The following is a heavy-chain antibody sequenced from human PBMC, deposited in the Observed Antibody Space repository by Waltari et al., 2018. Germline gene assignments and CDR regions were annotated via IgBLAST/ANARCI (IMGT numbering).Heavy chain of an antibody. J-gene: IGHJ4*02. CDR2: IKQDGSEK. D-gene: IGHD6-19*01. V-gene: IGHV3-7*01. CDR1: RFTFSDNW. CDR3: ARRNGCDY. Sequence: EVQLVESGGGLVQPGGSLRLSCAASRFTFSDNWMTWVRQAPGKGLEWVANIKQDGSEKYYVDSVKGRFTISRDNAKNSLYLQMNSLRAEDSAVYYCARRNGCDYWGQGTLVTVSS.